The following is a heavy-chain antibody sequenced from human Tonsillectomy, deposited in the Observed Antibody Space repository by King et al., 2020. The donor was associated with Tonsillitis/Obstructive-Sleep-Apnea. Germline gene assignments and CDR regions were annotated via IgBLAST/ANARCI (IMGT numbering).Heavy chain of an antibody. CDR1: GGSISNYY. V-gene: IGHV4-59*01. CDR3: ARGPYCGGDCYSAYFDY. CDR2: IYYNGST. Sequence: PLQESGPGLVKPSETLSLTCTVSGGSISNYYWGWIRQPPGKGLEWIGYIYYNGSTNYNPSLKSRVTISVDTSKNQFSLKLNSVTAADTAVYYCARGPYCGGDCYSAYFDYWGQGTLVTVSS. D-gene: IGHD2-21*01. J-gene: IGHJ4*02.